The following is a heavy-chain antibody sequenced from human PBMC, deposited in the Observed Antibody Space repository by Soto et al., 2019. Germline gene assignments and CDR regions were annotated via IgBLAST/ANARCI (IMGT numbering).Heavy chain of an antibody. CDR2: ISSSGSTI. J-gene: IGHJ4*02. CDR1: GFTFSSYE. CDR3: ARGDYYGSGSYYTVGFDY. Sequence: EVQLVESGGGLVQPGGSLRLSCAASGFTFSSYEMNWVRQAPGKGLEWVSYISSSGSTIYYADSVKGRFTISRDNANNSLYLQMNSLRAEDTAVYYCARGDYYGSGSYYTVGFDYWGQGTLVNVFS. D-gene: IGHD3-10*01. V-gene: IGHV3-48*03.